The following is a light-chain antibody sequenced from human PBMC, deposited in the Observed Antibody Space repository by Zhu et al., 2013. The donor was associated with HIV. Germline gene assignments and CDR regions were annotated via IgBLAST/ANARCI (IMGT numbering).Light chain of an antibody. CDR2: SAS. CDR3: QQYKSFPWT. J-gene: IGKJ1*01. CDR1: QDISNH. Sequence: DIQMTQSPSSLSASVGDRITITCRASQDISNHLGWYRQKPGKAPRRLIYSASSLQNGVPSRFSGSGSVTEFTLTINSLQPDDSATYYCQQYKSFPWTFGQGTKVEIK. V-gene: IGKV1-17*01.